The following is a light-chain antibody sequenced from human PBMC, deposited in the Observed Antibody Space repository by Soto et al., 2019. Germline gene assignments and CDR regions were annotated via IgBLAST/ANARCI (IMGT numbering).Light chain of an antibody. V-gene: IGKV1-39*01. CDR1: QTVSKF. CDR3: QQTYTLPRT. Sequence: DIQMTQSPSSLSASVGDRVTIACRASQTVSKFVNWYQQKPGKVPTLLIFTTSTLHSGVPSRFSGSGSGTEFTLTINGLQLEDFATYYCQQTYTLPRTFAQGTKVDI. J-gene: IGKJ1*01. CDR2: TTS.